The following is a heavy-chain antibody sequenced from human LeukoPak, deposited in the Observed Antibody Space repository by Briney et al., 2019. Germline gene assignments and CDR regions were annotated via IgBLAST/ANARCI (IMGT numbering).Heavy chain of an antibody. J-gene: IGHJ6*03. CDR2: MYYDGST. CDR1: GGSISSGAYC. V-gene: IGHV4-31*03. D-gene: IGHD3-3*01. Sequence: SQTLSLTCTVSGGSISSGAYCWSWIRQRPGKGLEWIGYMYYDGSTYSNPSLKSRLTISVDTSKKQFSLKLSSVTAAGTAVYYCARVPYYDFCSGYPYMDVWGKGTTVTVSS. CDR3: ARVPYYDFCSGYPYMDV.